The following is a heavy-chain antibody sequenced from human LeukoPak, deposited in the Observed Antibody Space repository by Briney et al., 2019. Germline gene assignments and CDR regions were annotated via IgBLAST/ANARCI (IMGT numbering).Heavy chain of an antibody. V-gene: IGHV3-33*06. J-gene: IGHJ4*02. Sequence: LPGGSLRLSCAASGFTFSNYGMNWVRQAPGKGLEWVAVIWSDGRNKYYADSVKGRFTISRDNSKNTLYLQMNSLRADDTAVYYCAKNGVYCDVHCPADYWGQGTLVTVSS. CDR1: GFTFSNYG. CDR3: AKNGVYCDVHCPADY. CDR2: IWSDGRNK. D-gene: IGHD2-21*02.